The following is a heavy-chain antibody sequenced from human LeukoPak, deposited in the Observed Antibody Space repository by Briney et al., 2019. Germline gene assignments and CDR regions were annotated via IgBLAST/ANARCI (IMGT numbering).Heavy chain of an antibody. D-gene: IGHD1-26*01. J-gene: IGHJ3*02. V-gene: IGHV3-53*01. CDR3: AREMYSGMYNDAFDM. Sequence: GGSLRLSCTASGFTVSSNYMSWVRQAPGKGLEWVSVIRSDGSTNRADSVKGRFTISRDNSKNTLYLQMNNLRAEDTAMYYCAREMYSGMYNDAFDMWGQETKVTVSS. CDR1: GFTVSSNY. CDR2: IRSDGST.